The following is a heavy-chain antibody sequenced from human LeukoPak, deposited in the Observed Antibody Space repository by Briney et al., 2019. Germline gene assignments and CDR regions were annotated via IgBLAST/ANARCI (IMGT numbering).Heavy chain of an antibody. D-gene: IGHD5-24*01. CDR1: GYTFTGYY. CDR2: INPNSGGT. CDR3: ARDRSRWLQFLFDY. J-gene: IGHJ4*02. Sequence: GASVKVSCKASGYTFTGYYMHWVRQAPGQGLEWMGWINPNSGGTNYAQKFQGRVTMTRDTSISTAYMELSRLRSDDTAVYYCARDRSRWLQFLFDYWGQGTLVTVSS. V-gene: IGHV1-2*02.